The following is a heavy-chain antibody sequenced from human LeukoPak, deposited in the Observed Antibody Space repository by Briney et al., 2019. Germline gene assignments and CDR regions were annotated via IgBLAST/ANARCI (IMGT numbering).Heavy chain of an antibody. J-gene: IGHJ4*02. Sequence: ASVKVSCKASGYTFTSYAMHWVRQAPGQRLEWMGWINAGNGNTKYSQEFQGRVTITRDTSASTAYMELSSLRSEDMAVYYCARAAYCGGDCYSLGYWGQGTWSPSPQ. CDR3: ARAAYCGGDCYSLGY. V-gene: IGHV1-3*03. CDR1: GYTFTSYA. CDR2: INAGNGNT. D-gene: IGHD2-21*02.